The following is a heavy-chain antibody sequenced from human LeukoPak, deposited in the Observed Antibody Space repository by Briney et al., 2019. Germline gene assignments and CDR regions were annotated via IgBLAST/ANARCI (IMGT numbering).Heavy chain of an antibody. CDR2: VYPSGDT. J-gene: IGHJ4*02. D-gene: IGHD1-26*01. V-gene: IGHV4-39*07. Sequence: TSETLSLTCTVSGGSISSSSYYWGWIRQPPGKGLEWIGEVYPSGDTSYSPSLKSRVTISIDKSKNQVYLRLTSVTAADTAMYYCARDPHSGSGDYWGQGTLVSVSS. CDR3: ARDPHSGSGDY. CDR1: GGSISSSSYY.